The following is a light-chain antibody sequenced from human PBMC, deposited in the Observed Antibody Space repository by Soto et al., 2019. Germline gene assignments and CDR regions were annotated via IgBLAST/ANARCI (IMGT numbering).Light chain of an antibody. V-gene: IGKV3-11*01. CDR2: DAS. CDR1: QSVSSY. J-gene: IGKJ5*01. Sequence: EIVVTQSPGTLSLSPGERATLSCRPTQSVSSYLAWYQQKPGQAPRLLIYDASNRDTGIPVRFSGSGSGTAFTLTISSLEPEDFALYYCQQRNNWPITFGQGTRLEIK. CDR3: QQRNNWPIT.